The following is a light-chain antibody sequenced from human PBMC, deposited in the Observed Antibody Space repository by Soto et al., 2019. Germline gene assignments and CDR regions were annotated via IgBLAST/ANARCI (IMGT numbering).Light chain of an antibody. Sequence: ENVLTQSPGTLSLSPGERATLSCRASQSVSSNYLAWYQQKPGQAPRLFIYGASSRATGIPDRFSGSGSGTYSTLTISRLEPEDFAVYYCQQYGSSPLTFGGGTKVEIK. CDR3: QQYGSSPLT. CDR1: QSVSSNY. J-gene: IGKJ4*01. V-gene: IGKV3-20*01. CDR2: GAS.